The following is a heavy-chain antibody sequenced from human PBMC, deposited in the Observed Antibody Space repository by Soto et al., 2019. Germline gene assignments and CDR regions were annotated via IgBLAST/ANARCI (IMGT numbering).Heavy chain of an antibody. V-gene: IGHV4-31*03. CDR3: ARGVLH. D-gene: IGHD3-16*01. CDR1: DSSIRSGRYN. CDR2: IYYSGST. Sequence: PSETLSITFTVADSSIRSGRYNWSWIRQHPGKGLEWIGSIYYSGSTYYNPSLKSRVTISVDTSKNQFSLKLSSVTAADTAVYYCARGVLHWGQGTLVNVP. J-gene: IGHJ4*02.